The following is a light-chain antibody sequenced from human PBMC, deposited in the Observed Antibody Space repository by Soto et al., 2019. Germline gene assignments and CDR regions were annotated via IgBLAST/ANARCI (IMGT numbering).Light chain of an antibody. CDR1: QSVSSN. J-gene: IGKJ4*01. Sequence: EIVMTQSPATLSASPGERATLSCRASQSVSSNLAWYQQRPGQAPRLLIYGTSTRATGIPARFSGSGSGTEFTLTISSLQSEDFAVYYCQQYNNWPFLTFGGGTKVDIK. CDR3: QQYNNWPFLT. V-gene: IGKV3-15*01. CDR2: GTS.